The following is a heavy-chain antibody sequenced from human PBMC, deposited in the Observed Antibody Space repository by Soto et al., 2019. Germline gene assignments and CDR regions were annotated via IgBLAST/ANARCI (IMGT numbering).Heavy chain of an antibody. CDR3: AGSGYYYHLYGMDV. V-gene: IGHV1-69*13. J-gene: IGHJ6*02. CDR1: GGTFSSYA. CDR2: IIPIFGTA. D-gene: IGHD3-22*01. Sequence: SVKVSCKASGGTFSSYAISWVRQAPGQGLEWMGGIIPIFGTANYAQKFQGRVTITADESTSTAYMELSSLRSEDTAVYYCAGSGYYYHLYGMDVWGQGTTVTVSS.